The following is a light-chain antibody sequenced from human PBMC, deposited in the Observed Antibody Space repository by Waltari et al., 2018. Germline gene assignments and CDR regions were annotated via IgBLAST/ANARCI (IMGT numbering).Light chain of an antibody. Sequence: DIQMTQSPSPLSASVGDRVTITCRASQSISSRLAWYQQKPGQDPTLLMYKASTLESGVPSRFSGSGSGTEFTLTISSLQADDFATYYCQQYNSDPYTFGQGTKLEIK. CDR2: KAS. J-gene: IGKJ2*01. CDR1: QSISSR. V-gene: IGKV1-5*03. CDR3: QQYNSDPYT.